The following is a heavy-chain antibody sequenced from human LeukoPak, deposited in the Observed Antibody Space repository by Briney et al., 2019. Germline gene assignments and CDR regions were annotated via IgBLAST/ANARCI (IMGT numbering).Heavy chain of an antibody. V-gene: IGHV1-8*01. D-gene: IGHD3-22*01. CDR3: ARDFRRYYDSSGNLDY. CDR1: GYTFTSYD. Sequence: ASVKVSCKASGYTFTSYDINWVRQATGQGLEWMGWMNPNSGNTGYAQKFQGRVTMTRNTSISTAYMELSSLRSEDTAVYYCARDFRRYYDSSGNLDYWGQGTLVTVSS. CDR2: MNPNSGNT. J-gene: IGHJ4*02.